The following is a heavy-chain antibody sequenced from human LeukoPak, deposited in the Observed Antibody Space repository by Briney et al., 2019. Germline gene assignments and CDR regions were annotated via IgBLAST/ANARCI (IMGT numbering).Heavy chain of an antibody. CDR1: GFTVSNNY. CDR2: IYSGGNT. V-gene: IGHV3-53*01. Sequence: GGSLRLSCVASGFTVSNNYMSWVRQAPGKGLEWVSVIYSGGNTYFADSVKGRFAISRDYSRNTVYLQMSSLRAEDTAVYYCARESGFGELFPFAFDIWGQGTVVTVSS. CDR3: ARESGFGELFPFAFDI. J-gene: IGHJ3*02. D-gene: IGHD3-10*01.